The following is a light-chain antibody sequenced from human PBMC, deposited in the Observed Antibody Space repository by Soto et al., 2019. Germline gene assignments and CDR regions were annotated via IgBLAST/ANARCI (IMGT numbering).Light chain of an antibody. Sequence: DLPMTQSPSSLSASVGERVTITCRASQYIATALHWYQQKPGQAPKLLISAASTLQSGVPSRFSGSGSGTDFTLTIDSLQPADFATYYCLQSYITRTFAQGTKVEIK. CDR2: AAS. CDR3: LQSYITRT. CDR1: QYIATA. J-gene: IGKJ1*01. V-gene: IGKV1-39*01.